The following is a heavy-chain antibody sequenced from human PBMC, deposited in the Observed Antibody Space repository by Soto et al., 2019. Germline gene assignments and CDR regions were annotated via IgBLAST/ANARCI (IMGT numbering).Heavy chain of an antibody. J-gene: IGHJ6*02. CDR3: ARDWGNYYYGMDV. CDR2: INADNGNT. D-gene: IGHD7-27*01. V-gene: IGHV1-3*01. Sequence: ASVKVSCKASGYTFTSYAMHWVRQAPGQRLEWMGWINADNGNTKYSQKFQGRVTITRDTSASTAHMEVSSLRSEDTAVYYCARDWGNYYYGMDVWSQGTTVTVSS. CDR1: GYTFTSYA.